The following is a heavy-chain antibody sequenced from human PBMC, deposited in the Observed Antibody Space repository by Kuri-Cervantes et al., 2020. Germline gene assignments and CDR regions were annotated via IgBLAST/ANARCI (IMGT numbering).Heavy chain of an antibody. CDR3: ARVGSYYEDAFDI. V-gene: IGHV3-11*04. Sequence: GESLKISCAASGFTFSDYYMSWIRQAPGKGLEWVSYISSSGSTIYYADSVKGQFTISRDNAKNSLYLQMNSLRDEDTAVYYCARVGSYYEDAFDIWGQGTMVT. J-gene: IGHJ3*02. D-gene: IGHD1-26*01. CDR1: GFTFSDYY. CDR2: ISSSGSTI.